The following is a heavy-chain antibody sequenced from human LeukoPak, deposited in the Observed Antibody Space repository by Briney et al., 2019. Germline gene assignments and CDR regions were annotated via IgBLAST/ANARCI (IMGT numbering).Heavy chain of an antibody. CDR3: ARSLGYCSAGSCFPFDY. J-gene: IGHJ4*02. Sequence: GGSLRLSCAASGFTFSSYWMSWVRQAPGKGLEWVANIKQDGSDKYYVDSVKGRFTISRDNAKNSLYLQMDSLRAEDTAVYYCARSLGYCSAGSCFPFDYWGQGTLVTVSS. CDR1: GFTFSSYW. CDR2: IKQDGSDK. V-gene: IGHV3-7*05. D-gene: IGHD2-15*01.